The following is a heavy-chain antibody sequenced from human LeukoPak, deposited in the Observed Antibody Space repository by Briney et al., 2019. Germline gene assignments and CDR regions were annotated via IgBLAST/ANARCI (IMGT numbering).Heavy chain of an antibody. J-gene: IGHJ4*02. D-gene: IGHD3-22*01. CDR1: GGSISSYY. CDR3: ARDGGYYDSSGPFDY. Sequence: PSETLSLTCTVSGGSISSYYWSWIRRPAGKGLEWIGRIYTSGSTNYNPSLKSRVTMSVDTSKNQFSLKLSSVTAADTAVYYCARDGGYYDSSGPFDYWGQGTLVTVSS. V-gene: IGHV4-4*07. CDR2: IYTSGST.